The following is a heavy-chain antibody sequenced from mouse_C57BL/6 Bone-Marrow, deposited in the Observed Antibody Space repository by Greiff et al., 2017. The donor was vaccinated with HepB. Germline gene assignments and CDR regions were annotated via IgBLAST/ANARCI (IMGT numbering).Heavy chain of an antibody. CDR2: INPSTGGT. D-gene: IGHD2-1*01. J-gene: IGHJ2*01. CDR3: ARWVYGNYGYFDY. V-gene: IGHV1-42*01. Sequence: EVQGVESGPELVKPGASVKISCKASGYSFTGYYMNWVKQSPEKSLEWIGEINPSTGGTTYNQKFKAKATLTVDKSSSTAFMQLKSLTSEDSAVYYCARWVYGNYGYFDYWGQGTTLTVSS. CDR1: GYSFTGYY.